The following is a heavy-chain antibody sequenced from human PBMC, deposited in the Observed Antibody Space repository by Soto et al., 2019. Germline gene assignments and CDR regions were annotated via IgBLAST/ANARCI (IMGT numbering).Heavy chain of an antibody. V-gene: IGHV3-23*01. CDR2: LSGSGATT. CDR1: GFTFSSHA. CDR3: AEPPATASNTYHYYYGLDA. Sequence: EVKLLESGGTLEQPGGSLTLSCAASGFTFSSHAMSWVRQAPGKGLEWVSALSGSGATTYYADSVKGRFTVSRDNSKNTLYLQMNSLRAEDTAVYYCAEPPATASNTYHYYYGLDAWGQGTAVTVSS. D-gene: IGHD5-18*01. J-gene: IGHJ6*02.